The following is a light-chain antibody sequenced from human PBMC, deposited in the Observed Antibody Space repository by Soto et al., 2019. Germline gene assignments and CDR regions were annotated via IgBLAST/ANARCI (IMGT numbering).Light chain of an antibody. CDR1: QSVLYSSNNKNY. CDR2: WAS. V-gene: IGKV4-1*01. J-gene: IGKJ1*01. Sequence: DIVMTQSPDSLAVSLGERATINCKSSQSVLYSSNNKNYLAWYQQKPGQPPKLLIYWASTRESGVPDRFSGSGSGTDFTLTISSLQAEDVAVYYCQQYHSIPLTFGQGTKVEIK. CDR3: QQYHSIPLT.